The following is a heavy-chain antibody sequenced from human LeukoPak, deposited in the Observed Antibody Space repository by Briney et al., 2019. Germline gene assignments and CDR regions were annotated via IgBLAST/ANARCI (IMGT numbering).Heavy chain of an antibody. D-gene: IGHD5-18*01. CDR1: GGSISSVSYY. V-gene: IGHV4-61*02. Sequence: SQTLSLTCTVSGGSISSVSYYGSWIRQPAGDGLEWIGRIYNRGSTNYNPSIKSRVTISVDTSKNQFSLRVSSVTAADTAVYYCARSRGYTYGFDYWGQGTLVTVSS. J-gene: IGHJ4*02. CDR3: ARSRGYTYGFDY. CDR2: IYNRGST.